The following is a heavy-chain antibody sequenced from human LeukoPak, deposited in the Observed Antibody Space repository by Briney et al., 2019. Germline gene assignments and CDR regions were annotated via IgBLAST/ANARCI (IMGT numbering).Heavy chain of an antibody. CDR2: INHSGST. J-gene: IGHJ6*02. V-gene: IGHV4-34*09. Sequence: PSETLSLTCAVYGGSFSGYYWSWIRQPPGKGLEWIGEINHSGSTYYNPSLKSRVTISVDTSKNQFSLKLSSVTAADTAVYYCARGENYYGMDVWGQGTTVTVSS. CDR1: GGSFSGYY. CDR3: ARGENYYGMDV.